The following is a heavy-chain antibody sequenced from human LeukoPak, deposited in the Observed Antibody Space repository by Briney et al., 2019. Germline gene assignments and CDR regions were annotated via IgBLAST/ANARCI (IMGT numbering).Heavy chain of an antibody. CDR2: VYRDGGT. Sequence: SETLSLTCAVDGYSISSGYHWGWIRQPPGKGLEWIGSVYRDGGTYYNSSLKSRVILSVDTSKNQFALKMTSVTAADTAVYYCARIWRGVISPIDYWGQGTLVVVSS. D-gene: IGHD3-10*01. CDR1: GYSISSGYH. J-gene: IGHJ4*02. CDR3: ARIWRGVISPIDY. V-gene: IGHV4-38-2*01.